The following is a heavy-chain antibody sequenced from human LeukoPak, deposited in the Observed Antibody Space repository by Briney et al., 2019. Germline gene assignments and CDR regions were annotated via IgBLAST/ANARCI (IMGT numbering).Heavy chain of an antibody. J-gene: IGHJ4*02. D-gene: IGHD5/OR15-5a*01. CDR3: ACRLPPDY. CDR1: GGSISYYY. V-gene: IGHV4-59*08. CDR2: IYYSGST. Sequence: SEALSLTCTVSGGSISYYYWSWIRQPPGKGLEWIGYIYYSGSTNYNPSLKSRVTISVDTSKNQFSLKLSSVTAADTAVYYCACRLPPDYWGQGTLVTVSS.